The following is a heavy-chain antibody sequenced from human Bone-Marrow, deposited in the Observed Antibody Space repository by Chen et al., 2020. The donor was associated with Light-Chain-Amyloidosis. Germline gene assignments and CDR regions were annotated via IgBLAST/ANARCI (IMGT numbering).Heavy chain of an antibody. Sequence: QVQLVQSGAEVKKPGASVEVACKASGYNFTGYSMHWVRQAPGQGLEWMGWINPNSGGTNYAQKFQGRVTMTRDTSISTAYMELSRLRSDDTAVYYCARDRRQQLVRGWFDPWGQGTLVTVSS. D-gene: IGHD6-13*01. CDR3: ARDRRQQLVRGWFDP. J-gene: IGHJ5*02. CDR2: INPNSGGT. CDR1: GYNFTGYS. V-gene: IGHV1-2*02.